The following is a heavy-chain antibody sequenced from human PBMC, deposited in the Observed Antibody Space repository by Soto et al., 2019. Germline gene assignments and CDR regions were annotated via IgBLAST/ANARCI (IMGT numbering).Heavy chain of an antibody. V-gene: IGHV4-31*03. CDR3: ASGAVSALYYYYGMDV. Sequence: PSETLSLTCTVSGGSISSGGYYWSWIRQHPGKGLEWIGYIYYSGSTYYNPSLKSRVTISVDTSKNQFSLKLSSVTAADTAVYYCASGAVSALYYYYGMDVWGQGTTVTVSS. CDR1: GGSISSGGYY. D-gene: IGHD3-10*01. CDR2: IYYSGST. J-gene: IGHJ6*02.